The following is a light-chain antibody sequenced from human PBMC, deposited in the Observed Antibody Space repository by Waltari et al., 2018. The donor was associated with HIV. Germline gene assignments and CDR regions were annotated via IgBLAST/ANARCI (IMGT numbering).Light chain of an antibody. V-gene: IGKV1-12*01. J-gene: IGKJ3*01. CDR2: VAS. CDR1: EDISRW. Sequence: DIQMTQSPSSVSASVGDRVTIACRASEDISRWLAWYQQKPGKAPKLLIYVASRLQSCVPSRFSGSGFGTEVTLTISNLQPEDFASFYCQQADSFPFTFGPGTTVDMK. CDR3: QQADSFPFT.